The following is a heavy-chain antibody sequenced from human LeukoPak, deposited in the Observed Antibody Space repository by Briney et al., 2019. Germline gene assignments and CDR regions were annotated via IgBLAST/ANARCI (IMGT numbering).Heavy chain of an antibody. CDR3: ATDRELLGFDY. Sequence: ASVKVSCKASGYSLTSYFMHWVRQAPGQGLEWVGVINPSGDGTSYTQKFQGRVTMTEDTSTDTAYMELSSLRSEDTAVYYCATDRELLGFDYWGQGTLVTVSS. CDR1: GYSLTSYF. CDR2: INPSGDGT. D-gene: IGHD1-26*01. J-gene: IGHJ4*02. V-gene: IGHV1-46*01.